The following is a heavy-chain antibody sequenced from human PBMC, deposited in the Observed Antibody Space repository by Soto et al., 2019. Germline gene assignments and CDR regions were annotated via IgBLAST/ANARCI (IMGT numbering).Heavy chain of an antibody. CDR1: GDSISTTSYY. Sequence: SETLSLTCTVSGDSISTTSYYWGWIRQPPGKGLEWIGSIYYSGSTYYNPSLKSRVTISADTPKNQFSLKLSSVTAADTAVYYCARLALSVRGYGMDVWGQGTTVTVSS. CDR2: IYYSGST. V-gene: IGHV4-39*01. CDR3: ARLALSVRGYGMDV. J-gene: IGHJ6*02. D-gene: IGHD2-21*02.